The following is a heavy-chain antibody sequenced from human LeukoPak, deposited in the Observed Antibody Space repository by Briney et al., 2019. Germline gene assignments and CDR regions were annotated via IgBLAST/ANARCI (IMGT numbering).Heavy chain of an antibody. D-gene: IGHD2-2*01. Sequence: SETLSLTCTVSGGSVSSYYWTWIRQPAGKGLEWIGRSYTSGSTNYNPSLKIRVSMSVDKSQHQFSLKLNSVTAADSSVYSCARTVVPAYRISDAFDISGHETLVTASS. CDR2: SYTSGST. J-gene: IGHJ3*02. CDR3: ARTVVPAYRISDAFDI. CDR1: GGSVSSYY. V-gene: IGHV4-4*07.